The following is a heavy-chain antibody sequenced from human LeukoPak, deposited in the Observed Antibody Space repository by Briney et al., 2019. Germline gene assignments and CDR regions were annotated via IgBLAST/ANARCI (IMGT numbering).Heavy chain of an antibody. Sequence: TGGSLRLSCAASGFTFSSYWMSWVRQAPGKGLEWVANIKQDGSEKYYVDSVKGRFTISRDNAKNSLYLQMNSLRAEDTAVYYCAREAWFGELSPTFPFDYWGQGTLVTVSS. CDR1: GFTFSSYW. CDR3: AREAWFGELSPTFPFDY. D-gene: IGHD3-10*01. J-gene: IGHJ4*02. V-gene: IGHV3-7*01. CDR2: IKQDGSEK.